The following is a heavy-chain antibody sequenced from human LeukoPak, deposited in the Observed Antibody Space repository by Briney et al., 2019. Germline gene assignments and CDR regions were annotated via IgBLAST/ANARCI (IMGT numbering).Heavy chain of an antibody. CDR1: GFTFSSYG. CDR2: IRNDGSNK. V-gene: IGHV3-30*02. CDR3: AKDPWERTSAGYYYYMDV. D-gene: IGHD1-26*01. J-gene: IGHJ6*03. Sequence: PGGSLKLSCAASGFTFSSYGMHWVRQAPGKGLEWVAFIRNDGSNKYYADSVKGRFTISRDNSKNPVYLQMNSLRPEDTAVYYCAKDPWERTSAGYYYYMDVWGKGTTVTVSS.